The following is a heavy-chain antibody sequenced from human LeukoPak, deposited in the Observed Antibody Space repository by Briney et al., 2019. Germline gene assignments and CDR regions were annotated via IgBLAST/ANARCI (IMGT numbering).Heavy chain of an antibody. V-gene: IGHV3-48*01. D-gene: IGHD3-9*01. Sequence: GGSLRLSCAASSFTFSSYWMTWVRQAPGKGLEWVSYISSSSSTIYYADSVKGRFTISRDNAKNSLYLQMNSLRAEDTAVYYCARAVLRYFDWLRKKPYYMDVWGKGTTVTVSS. J-gene: IGHJ6*03. CDR2: ISSSSSTI. CDR3: ARAVLRYFDWLRKKPYYMDV. CDR1: SFTFSSYW.